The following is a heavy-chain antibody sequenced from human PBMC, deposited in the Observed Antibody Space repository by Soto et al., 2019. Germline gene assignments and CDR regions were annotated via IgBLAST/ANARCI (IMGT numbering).Heavy chain of an antibody. V-gene: IGHV4-34*01. CDR3: ARDDPSSTNGIN. CDR1: GGSFSGYY. J-gene: IGHJ4*02. CDR2: INHSGST. D-gene: IGHD2-8*01. Sequence: SETLSLTCAVYGGSFSGYYWSWIRQPPGKGLEWIGEINHSGSTNYNPSLKSRVTISVDTSKNQFSLKLSSVTAADTAVYYCARDDPSSTNGINWGQGTLVTVSS.